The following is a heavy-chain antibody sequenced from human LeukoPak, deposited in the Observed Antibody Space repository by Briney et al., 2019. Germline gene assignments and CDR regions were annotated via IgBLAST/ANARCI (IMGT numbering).Heavy chain of an antibody. CDR2: ISSSSSYI. CDR3: AELGITMIGGV. Sequence: PGGSLRLSCAASGFTFSSYSMNWVRQAPGKGLEWVSFISSSSSYIYYADSVKGRFTISRDNAKNSLYLQMNSLRAEDTAVYYCAELGITMIGGVWGKGTTVTIFS. D-gene: IGHD3-10*02. V-gene: IGHV3-21*01. J-gene: IGHJ6*04. CDR1: GFTFSSYS.